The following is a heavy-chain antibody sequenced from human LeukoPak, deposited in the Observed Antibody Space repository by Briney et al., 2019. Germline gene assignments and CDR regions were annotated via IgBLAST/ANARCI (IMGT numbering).Heavy chain of an antibody. V-gene: IGHV3-48*01. CDR3: ARELNDGYFDY. CDR2: IDRSSTII. D-gene: IGHD2-8*01. J-gene: IGHJ4*02. CDR1: GFTLSNYN. Sequence: GGSLRLSCAASGFTLSNYNMNWVRQAPGEGLEWLSYIDRSSTIIYCADSVKGRFTISRDNAKNSLYLQMNSLRGKDTAVYYCARELNDGYFDYWGQGTLVTVSS.